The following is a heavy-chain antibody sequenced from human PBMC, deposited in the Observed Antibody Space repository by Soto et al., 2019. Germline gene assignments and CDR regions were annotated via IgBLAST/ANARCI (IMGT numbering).Heavy chain of an antibody. CDR3: ATQGKISLGELSLFDY. V-gene: IGHV1-69*01. CDR2: IIPIFGTA. CDR1: GGTFSRYA. D-gene: IGHD3-16*02. Sequence: QVQLVQSGAEVKKPGSSVKVSCKASGGTFSRYAISWVRQAPGQGLEWMGGIIPIFGTANYAQKFQGRVTITADESTSTAYMELSSLRSEDTAVYYCATQGKISLGELSLFDYWGQGTLVTVSS. J-gene: IGHJ4*02.